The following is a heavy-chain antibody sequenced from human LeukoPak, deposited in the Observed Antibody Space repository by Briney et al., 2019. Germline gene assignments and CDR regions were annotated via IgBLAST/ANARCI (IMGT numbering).Heavy chain of an antibody. V-gene: IGHV3-30-3*01. J-gene: IGHJ4*02. CDR2: ISYDGSNK. Sequence: GGSLRLSCAASGFTFSSYAMHWVRQAPGKGLEWVAVISYDGSNKYYADSVKGRFTISRDNSKNTLYLQMNSLRAEDTAVYYCAREVSSGWHVFDYWGQGTLVTVSS. CDR1: GFTFSSYA. CDR3: AREVSSGWHVFDY. D-gene: IGHD6-19*01.